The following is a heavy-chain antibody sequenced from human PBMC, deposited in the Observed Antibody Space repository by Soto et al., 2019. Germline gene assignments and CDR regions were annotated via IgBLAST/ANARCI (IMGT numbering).Heavy chain of an antibody. D-gene: IGHD2-15*01. CDR2: IQSGGST. CDR3: SRYDVYCSSGSCNGVHMDV. Sequence: EVQLVESGGDLVQPGGSLRLSCAASGFTVSSHYMNWVRQAPGKGLEWVSLIQSGGSTFYADYVKGRFTISRGNSKNTLFLQMNSLRVEDTAMYYCSRYDVYCSSGSCNGVHMDVWGRGTTVTVSS. J-gene: IGHJ6*03. CDR1: GFTVSSHY. V-gene: IGHV3-66*01.